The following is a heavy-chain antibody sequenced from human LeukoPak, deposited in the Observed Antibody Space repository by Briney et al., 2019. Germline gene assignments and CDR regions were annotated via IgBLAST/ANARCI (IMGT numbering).Heavy chain of an antibody. V-gene: IGHV3-21*01. Sequence: GGSLRLSCAASGFTFSSYSMNWVRQAPGKGLEWVSSISSGSSYIYYADSVKGRFTISRDNAKNSLYLQMNSLRAEDTAVYYCARDKGITAAGTNFDYWGQGTLVTVSS. CDR3: ARDKGITAAGTNFDY. D-gene: IGHD6-13*01. J-gene: IGHJ4*02. CDR1: GFTFSSYS. CDR2: ISSGSSYI.